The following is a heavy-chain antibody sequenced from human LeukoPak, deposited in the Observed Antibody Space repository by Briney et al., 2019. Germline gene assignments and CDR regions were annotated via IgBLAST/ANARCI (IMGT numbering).Heavy chain of an antibody. D-gene: IGHD1-7*01. J-gene: IGHJ3*02. Sequence: GGSLRLSCAASGFTFSSYSMNWVRQAPGKGLEWVSSISSSSYIYYADSVKGRFTISRDNAKNSLYLQMNSLRAEDTAVYYCAREAGELHAFDIWGQGTMVTVSS. V-gene: IGHV3-21*01. CDR1: GFTFSSYS. CDR2: ISSSSYI. CDR3: AREAGELHAFDI.